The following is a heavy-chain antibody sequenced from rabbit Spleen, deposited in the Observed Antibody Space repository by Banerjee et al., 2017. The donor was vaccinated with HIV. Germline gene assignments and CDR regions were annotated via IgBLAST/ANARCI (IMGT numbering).Heavy chain of an antibody. V-gene: IGHV1S47*01. J-gene: IGHJ4*01. CDR2: IDLLFGTT. CDR1: GFDFSRTG. Sequence: QEQLMESGGGLVQPGGSLKLSCKASGFDFSRTGVSWVRQAPGEGLEWIGYIDLLFGTTYYANWVNGRFTVSSHNAQNTLYLQLNSLTAADTATYFCVRGASSSGYYSLWGQGTLVT. D-gene: IGHD1-1*01. CDR3: VRGASSSGYYSL.